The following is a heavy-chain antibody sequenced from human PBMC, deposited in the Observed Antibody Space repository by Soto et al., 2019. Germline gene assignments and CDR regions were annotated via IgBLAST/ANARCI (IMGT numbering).Heavy chain of an antibody. Sequence: QVQLQESGPGLVKPSGTLSLTCAISGGSIRSSNWWSWVRQPPGKGLEWIGEIYHSGSTNYNPSLKSRVTISVDKSKNQFSMMLTSVTAADTAVYYCARGWGIAAAGSDYWGQGTLVTVSS. D-gene: IGHD6-13*01. J-gene: IGHJ4*02. CDR3: ARGWGIAAAGSDY. CDR2: IYHSGST. V-gene: IGHV4-4*02. CDR1: GGSIRSSNW.